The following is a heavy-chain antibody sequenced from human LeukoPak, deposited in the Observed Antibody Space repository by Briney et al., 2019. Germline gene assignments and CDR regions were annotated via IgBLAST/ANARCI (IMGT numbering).Heavy chain of an antibody. D-gene: IGHD2-15*01. CDR2: IYTSGST. J-gene: IGHJ4*02. V-gene: IGHV4-61*02. CDR3: AREIVVVVAATPVTTGFDY. CDR1: GGSISSGSYY. Sequence: SETLSLTCTVSGGSISSGSYYWSWIRQPAGKGLEWIGRIYTSGSTNYNPSLKSRVTISVDTSKNQFSLKLSSVTAADTAVYYCAREIVVVVAATPVTTGFDYWGQGALVTVSS.